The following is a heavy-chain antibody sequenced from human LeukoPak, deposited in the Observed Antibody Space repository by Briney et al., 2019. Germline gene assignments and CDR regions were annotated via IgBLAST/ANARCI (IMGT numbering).Heavy chain of an antibody. CDR1: GFTFSNYA. J-gene: IGHJ3*02. D-gene: IGHD3-22*01. CDR3: AKGSGYYSRDAFDI. Sequence: GGSLRLFCAASGFTFSNYAMSWVRQAPGKGLEWVSATIGSGYNTYYADSVKGRFAISRDSSKNTLYLQMNGLRAEDTAVYYCAKGSGYYSRDAFDIWGQGTMVTVSS. CDR2: TIGSGYNT. V-gene: IGHV3-23*01.